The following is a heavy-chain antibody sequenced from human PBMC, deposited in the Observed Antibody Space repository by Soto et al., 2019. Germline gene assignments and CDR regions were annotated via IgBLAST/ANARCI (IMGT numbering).Heavy chain of an antibody. J-gene: IGHJ6*02. CDR2: IWYDGSNK. CDR1: GFTFSSYG. Sequence: QVQLVESGGGVVQPGRSLRLSCAASGFTFSSYGMHWVRQAPGKGLEWVAVIWYDGSNKYYADSVKGRFTISRDNSKNTLYLQMSSLRAENMAVYYCERAPLSYYCMDVWGQGTTVTVSS. CDR3: ERAPLSYYCMDV. V-gene: IGHV3-33*01.